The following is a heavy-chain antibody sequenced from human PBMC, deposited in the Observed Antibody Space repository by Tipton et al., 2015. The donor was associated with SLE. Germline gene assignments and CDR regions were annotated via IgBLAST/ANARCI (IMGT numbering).Heavy chain of an antibody. J-gene: IGHJ3*02. V-gene: IGHV3-15*01. CDR2: IKSKTDGGTT. Sequence: SLRLSCAASGFTFSNAWMSWVRQAPGKGLEWVGRIKSKTDGGTTDYAAPVKGRFTISRDDSKNTLYLQMNSLKTEDTAVYYCTTTEWLGSFDIWGQGTMVTVSS. CDR1: GFTFSNAW. D-gene: IGHD3-3*01. CDR3: TTTEWLGSFDI.